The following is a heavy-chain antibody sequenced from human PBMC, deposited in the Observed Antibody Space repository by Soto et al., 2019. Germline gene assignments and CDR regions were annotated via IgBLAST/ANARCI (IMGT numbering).Heavy chain of an antibody. CDR2: IYYSGNT. V-gene: IGHV4-31*03. CDR1: GGSIRSGGYY. D-gene: IGHD5-18*01. Sequence: QVQLQESGPGLVKPSQTLSLTCTISGGSIRSGGYYWSWVRQNPRRGLEWIGNIYYSGNTYYSPSLNSRLTLSVDTSKTQFSLNLSSVTAADTAVYYCARDRLMATAGTARHYFGLDVWGQGTTITFSS. J-gene: IGHJ6*02. CDR3: ARDRLMATAGTARHYFGLDV.